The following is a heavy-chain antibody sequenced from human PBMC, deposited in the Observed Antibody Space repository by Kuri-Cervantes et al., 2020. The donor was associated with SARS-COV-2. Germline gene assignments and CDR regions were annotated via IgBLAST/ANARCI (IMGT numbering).Heavy chain of an antibody. J-gene: IGHJ6*03. CDR3: RYSGWSGPYYYYMDV. V-gene: IGHV4-39*01. CDR2: IYYSGST. Sequence: SETLSLTCTVSGGSISSSSYYWGWIRQPPGKWLEWIGSIYYSGSTYYNPSLKSRVTISVDTSKNQFSLKLSSVTAADTAVYYCRYSGWSGPYYYYMDVWGKGTTVTVSS. D-gene: IGHD3-3*01. CDR1: GGSISSSSYY.